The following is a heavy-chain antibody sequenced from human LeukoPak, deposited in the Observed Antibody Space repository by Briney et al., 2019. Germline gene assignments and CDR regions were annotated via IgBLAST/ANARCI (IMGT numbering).Heavy chain of an antibody. D-gene: IGHD1-26*01. CDR3: ARAINIEGRTAFDI. V-gene: IGHV3-72*01. CDR2: SRNKANSYTT. CDR1: GFSFSDHY. J-gene: IGHJ3*02. Sequence: GGSLRLSCAAPGFSFSDHYMGSVRQAPGKGLEWVGRSRNKANSYTTEYAASVKGRFTISRDESVNSLFLQMNSLKIEDTAVYYCARAINIEGRTAFDIWGQGTMVTVPS.